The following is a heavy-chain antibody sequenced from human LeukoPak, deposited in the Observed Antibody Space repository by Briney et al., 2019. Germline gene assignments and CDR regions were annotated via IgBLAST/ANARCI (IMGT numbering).Heavy chain of an antibody. Sequence: SQTLSLTCAISGDSVSSNSATWNWIRQSPSRGLEWLGRTYYRSKWYNEYAVSVKSRITINPDTSKNQFSLQLNSVTPEDTAVYYCASEYSSSSMGSFDYWGQGTLVTVSS. CDR3: ASEYSSSSMGSFDY. CDR2: TYYRSKWYN. V-gene: IGHV6-1*01. J-gene: IGHJ4*02. CDR1: GDSVSSNSAT. D-gene: IGHD6-6*01.